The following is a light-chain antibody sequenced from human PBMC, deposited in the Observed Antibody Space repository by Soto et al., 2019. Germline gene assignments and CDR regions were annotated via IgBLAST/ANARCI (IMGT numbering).Light chain of an antibody. J-gene: IGLJ1*01. CDR1: SSDVGGYNY. V-gene: IGLV2-14*01. CDR3: CSYTSSTTDV. CDR2: AVT. Sequence: SALTQPASVSWSPGQSITISCTGTSSDVGGYNYVSWYQQHPGKAPKLIIYAVTNRPSVVSIRFSGSKSGNTASLTISGLQAEDEADYYCCSYTSSTTDVFVPGTKVTV.